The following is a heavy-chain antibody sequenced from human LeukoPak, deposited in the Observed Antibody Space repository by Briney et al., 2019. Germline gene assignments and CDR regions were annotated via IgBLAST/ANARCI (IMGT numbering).Heavy chain of an antibody. CDR3: ARAPSEIGGYYPEYFRH. D-gene: IGHD3-22*01. CDR1: GFTFSTYW. Sequence: GGSLRLSCAASGFTFSTYWMHWVRQAPGKGLVWVSRIKSDGSTNYADSAKGRFTISRDNAKNTVSLQMNSLRAEDTGVYYCARAPSEIGGYYPEYFRHWGQGTLVTVSS. J-gene: IGHJ1*01. CDR2: IKSDGST. V-gene: IGHV3-74*01.